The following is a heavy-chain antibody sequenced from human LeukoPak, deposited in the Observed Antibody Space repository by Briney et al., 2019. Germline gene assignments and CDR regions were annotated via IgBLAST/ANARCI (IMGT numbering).Heavy chain of an antibody. D-gene: IGHD4-23*01. Sequence: GGSLRLSCAASGFTFSSYAMRWVRQAPGKGLEWVAVISYDGSNKYYADSVKGRFTISRDNSKNTLYLQMNSLRAEDTAVYYCARASGDYDGYYFDYWGQGTLVTVSS. CDR2: ISYDGSNK. CDR1: GFTFSSYA. CDR3: ARASGDYDGYYFDY. J-gene: IGHJ4*02. V-gene: IGHV3-30-3*01.